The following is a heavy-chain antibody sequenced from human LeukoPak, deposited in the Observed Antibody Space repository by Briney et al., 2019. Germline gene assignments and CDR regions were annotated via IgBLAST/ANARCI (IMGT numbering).Heavy chain of an antibody. CDR3: ARILGVWGSYRSYYFDY. CDR1: GGSISSYY. D-gene: IGHD3-16*02. CDR2: IYYSGST. J-gene: IGHJ4*02. V-gene: IGHV4-59*12. Sequence: SETLSLTCTVSGGSISSYYWSWIRQPPGKGLEWIGYIYYSGSTNYNPSLKSRVTISVDTSKNQFSLKLSSVTAADTAVYYCARILGVWGSYRSYYFDYWGQGTLVTVSS.